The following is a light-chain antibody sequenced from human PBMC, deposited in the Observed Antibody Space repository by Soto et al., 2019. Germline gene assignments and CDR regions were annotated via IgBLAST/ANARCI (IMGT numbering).Light chain of an antibody. CDR3: QQYSSRPWT. Sequence: DIVMTQSPDSLAVSLGERATIDCKSSQTLLYNTRNYLTWYQVKPGQPPKLLFYWASTRESGVPDRFSASGSGTDFTLTISSLQSEDVAIYYGQQYSSRPWTVGQGTRLESK. V-gene: IGKV4-1*01. CDR2: WAS. CDR1: QTLLYNTRNY. J-gene: IGKJ1*01.